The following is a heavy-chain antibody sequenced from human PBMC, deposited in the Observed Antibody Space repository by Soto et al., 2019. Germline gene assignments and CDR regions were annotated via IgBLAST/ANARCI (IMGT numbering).Heavy chain of an antibody. CDR3: AREYSSGWSKD. J-gene: IGHJ4*02. D-gene: IGHD6-19*01. Sequence: ASVKASGKASGYTFTSYDINRVGQATGQGLEWMGWMNPNSGNTGYAQKFQGRVTMTRNTSISTAYMELSSLRAEDTAVYYCAREYSSGWSKDWGQGTLVTVSS. CDR2: MNPNSGNT. V-gene: IGHV1-8*01. CDR1: GYTFTSYD.